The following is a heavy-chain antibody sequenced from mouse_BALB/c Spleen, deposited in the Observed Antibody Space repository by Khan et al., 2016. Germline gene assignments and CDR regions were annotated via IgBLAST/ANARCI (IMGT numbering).Heavy chain of an antibody. D-gene: IGHD1-1*01. CDR1: GLTFKTYA. J-gene: IGHJ4*01. V-gene: IGHV10-1*02. CDR3: VRDAYYPYALDY. Sequence: EVKLLESGGGLVQPKGSLKLSCAASGLTFKTYAMNWVRQAPGKGLEWIARIRSKSNNFATYYADSVKDRFTISRDDSQNMLSLQMNTLQTEDTAMYYCVRDAYYPYALDYWGQGTSVTVSS. CDR2: IRSKSNNFAT.